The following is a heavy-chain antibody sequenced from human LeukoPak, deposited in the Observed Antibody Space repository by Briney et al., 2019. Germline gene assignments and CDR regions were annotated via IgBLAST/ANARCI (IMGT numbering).Heavy chain of an antibody. J-gene: IGHJ4*02. Sequence: SETLSLTCTVSGGSFSSSSYYWGRIRQPPGKGLEWIGSIYYSGSTYYNPSLKSRVTISVDTSKNQFSLKLSSVTAADTAVYYCASTGDSSGYYPNYFDYWGQGTLVTVSS. CDR3: ASTGDSSGYYPNYFDY. D-gene: IGHD3-22*01. V-gene: IGHV4-39*01. CDR1: GGSFSSSSYY. CDR2: IYYSGST.